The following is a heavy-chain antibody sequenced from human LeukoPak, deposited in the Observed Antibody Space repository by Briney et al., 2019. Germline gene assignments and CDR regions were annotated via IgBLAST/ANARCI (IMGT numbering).Heavy chain of an antibody. CDR3: TRDSGTYNWLDP. CDR2: IDKEKHSYATAS. D-gene: IGHD1-26*01. J-gene: IGHJ5*02. Sequence: PGGSLRLSCAASGFTFSGSAIHWVRQAFGKGLEWIGHIDKEKHSYATASAYAVSVEGRFTVSRDDSKNMAFLQISGLKTEDTALYFCTRDSGTYNWLDPWGQGTLVTVSS. V-gene: IGHV3-73*01. CDR1: GFTFSGSA.